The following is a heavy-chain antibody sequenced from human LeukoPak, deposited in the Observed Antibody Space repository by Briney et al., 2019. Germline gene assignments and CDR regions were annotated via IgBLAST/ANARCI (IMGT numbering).Heavy chain of an antibody. CDR1: GFTLINYW. Sequence: PGGAPRLSRAASGFTLINYWMHWGRQAPGKGPVWVSRIKNDGSTTTYADSVKGRFTISRDNAKNTLYLQMNSLRAEDTAVYYCARDPYYGDADLDYWGRGTLVTVSS. CDR2: IKNDGSTT. CDR3: ARDPYYGDADLDY. V-gene: IGHV3-74*01. D-gene: IGHD4-17*01. J-gene: IGHJ4*02.